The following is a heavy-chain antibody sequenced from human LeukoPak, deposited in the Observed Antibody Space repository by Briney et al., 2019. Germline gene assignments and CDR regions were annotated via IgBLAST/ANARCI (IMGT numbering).Heavy chain of an antibody. J-gene: IGHJ3*02. CDR2: IYHSGNT. CDR3: ACLTTADAFDI. Sequence: SETLSLTCSVSGYSISSGYYWGWIRQPPGKGLEWIGSIYHSGNTYYNPSLKSRVTISVNTSKNQFSLKLNSVTAADTAVYYCACLTTADAFDIWGQGTMVTVSS. V-gene: IGHV4-38-2*02. D-gene: IGHD3-22*01. CDR1: GYSISSGYY.